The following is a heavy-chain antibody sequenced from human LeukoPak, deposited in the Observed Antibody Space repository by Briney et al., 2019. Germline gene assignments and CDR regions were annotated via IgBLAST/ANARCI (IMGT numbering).Heavy chain of an antibody. V-gene: IGHV1-69*13. CDR1: GGTFSSYA. CDR3: ARSGFLEWLFRYYYYGMDV. CDR2: IIPIFGTA. D-gene: IGHD3-3*01. J-gene: IGHJ6*02. Sequence: SVKVSCKASGGTFSSYAISWVRQAPGQGLEWMGGIIPIFGTANYAQKFQGRVTITADESTSTAYMELSSLRSEDTAVYYCARSGFLEWLFRYYYYGMDVWGQGTTVTVSS.